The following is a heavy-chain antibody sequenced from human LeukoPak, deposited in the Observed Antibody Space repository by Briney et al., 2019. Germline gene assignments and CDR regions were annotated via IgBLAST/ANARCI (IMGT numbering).Heavy chain of an antibody. D-gene: IGHD3-10*01. CDR2: INHSGST. Sequence: PSETLSLTCAVYGGSFSGYYCSWIRQPPGKGLEWIGEINHSGSTNYSPSLKSRVTISVDTSKNQFSLKLSSVTAADTAVYYCARGDGSGSITSYFDYWGQGTPVTVSS. J-gene: IGHJ4*02. CDR3: ARGDGSGSITSYFDY. V-gene: IGHV4-34*01. CDR1: GGSFSGYY.